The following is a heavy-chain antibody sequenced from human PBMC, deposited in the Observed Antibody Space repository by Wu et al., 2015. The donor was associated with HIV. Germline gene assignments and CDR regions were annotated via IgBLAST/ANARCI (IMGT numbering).Heavy chain of an antibody. CDR1: GYIFTNYD. D-gene: IGHD1-1*01. J-gene: IGHJ3*02. V-gene: IGHV1-8*03. CDR3: ATTYNWNAGGMMHAFDI. CDR2: MDPXSGNT. Sequence: QVQLVQSGAEVKKPGASVRVSCKASGYIFTNYDINWVRQATGQGLEWMGWMDPXSGNTGYVQKFQGRVTFSRNTSITTAYMELSSLRSEDTAVYYCATTYNWNAGGMMHAFDIWGQGTMVIVSS.